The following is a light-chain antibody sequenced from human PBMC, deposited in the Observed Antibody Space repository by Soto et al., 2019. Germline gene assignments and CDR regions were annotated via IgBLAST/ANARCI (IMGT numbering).Light chain of an antibody. CDR1: TGPVTSGQY. CDR3: LLSFGGDRV. Sequence: QTVVTQEPSLAVSPGGTVTLTCGSSTGPVTSGQYPYWFQQKPGQDPRTLIYDTTNRHSWTPARFSGSLRGGKAALTLSGAQPEDEAVFYCLLSFGGDRVFGGGTKLTVL. CDR2: DTT. J-gene: IGLJ3*02. V-gene: IGLV7-46*01.